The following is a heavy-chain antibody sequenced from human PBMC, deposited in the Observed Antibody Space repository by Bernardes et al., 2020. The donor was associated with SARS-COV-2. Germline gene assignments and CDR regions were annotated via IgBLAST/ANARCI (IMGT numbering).Heavy chain of an antibody. V-gene: IGHV4-59*01. J-gene: IGHJ4*02. CDR2: IYYSGST. Sequence: SETLSLTCTVSGGSISSYYWSWIRQPPGKGLEWIGYIYYSGSTNYNPSLKSRVTISVDTSKNQFSLKLSSVTAADTAVYYCARAQTELMITFGGVIVSGYYFDYWGQGTLVTVSS. CDR3: ARAQTELMITFGGVIVSGYYFDY. D-gene: IGHD3-16*02. CDR1: GGSISSYY.